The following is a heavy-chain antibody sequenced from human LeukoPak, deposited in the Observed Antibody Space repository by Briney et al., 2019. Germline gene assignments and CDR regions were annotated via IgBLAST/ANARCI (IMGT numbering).Heavy chain of an antibody. V-gene: IGHV4-38-2*02. Sequence: SETLSLTCTVSGYSISSGYYWGWIRQPPGKGLEWIGSIYHSGSTYYNPSLKSRVTISVDTSKNQFSLKLSSVTAADTAVYYCARDLASSYHDILTGYRWFDPWGQGTLVTVSS. CDR3: ARDLASSYHDILTGYRWFDP. J-gene: IGHJ5*02. CDR2: IYHSGST. CDR1: GYSISSGYY. D-gene: IGHD3-9*01.